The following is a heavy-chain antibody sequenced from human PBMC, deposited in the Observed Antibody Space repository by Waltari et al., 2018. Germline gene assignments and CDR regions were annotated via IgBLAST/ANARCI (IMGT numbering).Heavy chain of an antibody. CDR3: ARDPLYDSSGYYYFDY. CDR2: INPNSGGK. D-gene: IGHD3-22*01. Sequence: QVQLVQSGAEVKKPGASVKVSCKASGYTFTGYYMHWVRQAPGQGLEWMGWINPNSGGKNYAQKFQGRGTMTRDTSISTAYMELSRLRSDDTAVYYCARDPLYDSSGYYYFDYWGQGTLVTVSS. J-gene: IGHJ4*02. V-gene: IGHV1-2*02. CDR1: GYTFTGYY.